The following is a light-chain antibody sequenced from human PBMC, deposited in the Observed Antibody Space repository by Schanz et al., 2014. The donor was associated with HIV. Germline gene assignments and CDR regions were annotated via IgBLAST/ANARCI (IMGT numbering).Light chain of an antibody. CDR3: QQYGSSLIT. J-gene: IGKJ5*01. V-gene: IGKV3-20*01. CDR1: QSVSSSY. CDR2: GAS. Sequence: EVVLTQSPGTLSLSPGERATLSCRASQSVSSSYLAWYQQKPGQAPGLLIYGASRRAPGIPDRFSGSGSGTDFTLTISRLEPEDFAVYYCQQYGSSLITFGQGTRLEIK.